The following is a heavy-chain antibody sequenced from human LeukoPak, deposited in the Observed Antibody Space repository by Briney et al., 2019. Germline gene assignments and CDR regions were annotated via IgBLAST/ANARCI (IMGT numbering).Heavy chain of an antibody. J-gene: IGHJ5*02. Sequence: GGSLRLSCAGYGFTFSSYAMSWVRQAPGKGLEWVSVISGSGGSTYYADSVKGRFTISRDNSKNTLYLQMNSLRAEDTAVYYCAKRGVVVPVDFDPWGQGTLVTVSS. D-gene: IGHD2-2*01. CDR3: AKRGVVVPVDFDP. CDR2: ISGSGGST. V-gene: IGHV3-23*01. CDR1: GFTFSSYA.